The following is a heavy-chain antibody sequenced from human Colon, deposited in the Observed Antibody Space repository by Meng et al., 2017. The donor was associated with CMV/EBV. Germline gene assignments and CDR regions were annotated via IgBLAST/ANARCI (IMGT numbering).Heavy chain of an antibody. CDR3: ARGRDGSYPHDAFDI. D-gene: IGHD1-26*01. Sequence: GSLKISCAASGFTFSDYYMSWIRQAPGKGLEWVSYISSSGSTIYYADSVKGRFTISRDNAKNSLYLQMNSLRAEDTAVYYCARGRDGSYPHDAFDIWGQGTMVTVSS. CDR1: GFTFSDYY. J-gene: IGHJ3*02. V-gene: IGHV3-11*01. CDR2: ISSSGSTI.